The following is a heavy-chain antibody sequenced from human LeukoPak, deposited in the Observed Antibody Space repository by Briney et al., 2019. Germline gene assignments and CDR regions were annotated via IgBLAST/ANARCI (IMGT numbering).Heavy chain of an antibody. J-gene: IGHJ3*02. CDR3: ARGRSSGYYYGDDAFDI. D-gene: IGHD3-22*01. V-gene: IGHV3-33*01. CDR1: GFTFSSSG. Sequence: GRSLRLSSAASGFTFSSSGMHWVRQAPGKGLEWVAAIWYDGSNKYYADSVKGRFTISRDNSKNSLYLQMNSLRAEDTAVYYCARGRSSGYYYGDDAFDIWDQGTMVTVYS. CDR2: IWYDGSNK.